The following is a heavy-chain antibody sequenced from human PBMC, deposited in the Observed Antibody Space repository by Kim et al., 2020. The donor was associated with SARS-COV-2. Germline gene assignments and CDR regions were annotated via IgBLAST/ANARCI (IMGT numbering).Heavy chain of an antibody. V-gene: IGHV3-73*01. CDR1: GFTFSGSA. CDR2: IRSKANSYAT. J-gene: IGHJ6*02. Sequence: GGSLRLSCAASGFTFSGSAMHWVRQASGKGLEWVGRIRSKANSYATAYAASVKGRFTISRDDSKNTAYLQMNSLKTEDTAVYYCTRGYDILTGYQSSYYYYGMDVWGQGTTVTVSS. CDR3: TRGYDILTGYQSSYYYYGMDV. D-gene: IGHD3-9*01.